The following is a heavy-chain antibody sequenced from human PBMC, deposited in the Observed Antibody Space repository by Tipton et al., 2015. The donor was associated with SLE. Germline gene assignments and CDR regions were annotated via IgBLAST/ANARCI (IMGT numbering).Heavy chain of an antibody. V-gene: IGHV3-23*01. Sequence: GSLRLSCAASGFTFSSYAMSWVRQAPGKGLEWVSAISGSGGSTYYADSVKGRFTISRDNSKNTLYLQMNSLRAEDTAVYYCARGPLWGANGYYYMDVWGKGTTVTVSS. J-gene: IGHJ6*03. CDR1: GFTFSSYA. CDR3: ARGPLWGANGYYYMDV. CDR2: ISGSGGST. D-gene: IGHD4/OR15-4a*01.